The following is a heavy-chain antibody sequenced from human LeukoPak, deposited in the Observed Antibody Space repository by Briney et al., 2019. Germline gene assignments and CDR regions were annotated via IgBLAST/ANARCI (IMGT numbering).Heavy chain of an antibody. CDR3: ARERSTVLIIGVFAN. Sequence: PGGSLRLSCAASGYTFSNAWMSWVRQAPGKGLEWVGRIKSKTDGGTIDYAAPVKGRFTISRDDSKNTLYLQMNSLRVEDAAVYYCARERSTVLIIGVFANWGQGTPVTVSS. D-gene: IGHD3-3*01. CDR2: IKSKTDGGTI. V-gene: IGHV3-15*01. J-gene: IGHJ4*02. CDR1: GYTFSNAW.